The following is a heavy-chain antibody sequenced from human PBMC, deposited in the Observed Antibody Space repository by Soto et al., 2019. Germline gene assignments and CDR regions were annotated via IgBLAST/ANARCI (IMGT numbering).Heavy chain of an antibody. D-gene: IGHD3-16*01. CDR3: ASDKPFGGTTGRAFDS. CDR2: IWYDAGHK. Sequence: QVQVVESGGGVVQPGTSLRLSCAASGFTFNNYGMHWVRQAPGKGLEWVAAIWYDAGHKYYADSVKGRFTISRDKSKNTLYLQMSSLRGEDTAVSYGASDKPFGGTTGRAFDSWGQGTLVTVSS. V-gene: IGHV3-33*01. J-gene: IGHJ4*02. CDR1: GFTFNNYG.